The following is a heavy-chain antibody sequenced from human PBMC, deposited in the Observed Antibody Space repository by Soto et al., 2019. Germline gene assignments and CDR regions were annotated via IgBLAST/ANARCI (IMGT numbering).Heavy chain of an antibody. Sequence: GGSLRLSCAASGFTFSSYWMHWVRQAPGKGLVWVSRINSDGSSTSYADSVKGRFTISRDNAKNTLYLQMNSLRAEDTAVYYCARDVAVVVPAATDNYDFWSGKPYAYYYYYMDVWGKGTTVTVSS. J-gene: IGHJ6*03. V-gene: IGHV3-74*01. D-gene: IGHD3-3*01. CDR1: GFTFSSYW. CDR3: ARDVAVVVPAATDNYDFWSGKPYAYYYYYMDV. CDR2: INSDGSST.